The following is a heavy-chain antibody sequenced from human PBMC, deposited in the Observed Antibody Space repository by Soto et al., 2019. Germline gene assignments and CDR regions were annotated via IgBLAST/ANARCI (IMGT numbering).Heavy chain of an antibody. CDR3: VKDHHSTTSAVFDY. D-gene: IGHD4-17*01. Sequence: QVQLVESGGGVVQPGRSLRLSCAASGFNFSISAMHWVRQAPGKGLVWVAVISYDGSKKSYSDSLRGQFTNSRDNSRNTVFLEIKSLRPDDTGVSYWVKDHHSTTSAVFDYWGQGTLVTVSS. CDR1: GFNFSISA. V-gene: IGHV3-30*18. J-gene: IGHJ4*02. CDR2: ISYDGSKK.